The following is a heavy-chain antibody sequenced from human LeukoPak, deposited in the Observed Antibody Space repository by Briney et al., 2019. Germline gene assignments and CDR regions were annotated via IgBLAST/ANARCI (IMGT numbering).Heavy chain of an antibody. CDR1: GGSISSYY. J-gene: IGHJ4*02. Sequence: SSETLSLTCTVSGGSISSYYWSWIRQPPGKGLKWIGYIYYSGSTNYNPSLKSRVTISVDTSKNQFSLKLSSVTAADTAVYYCARCTNGVCWGFDYWGQGTLVTVSS. D-gene: IGHD2-8*01. V-gene: IGHV4-59*01. CDR3: ARCTNGVCWGFDY. CDR2: IYYSGST.